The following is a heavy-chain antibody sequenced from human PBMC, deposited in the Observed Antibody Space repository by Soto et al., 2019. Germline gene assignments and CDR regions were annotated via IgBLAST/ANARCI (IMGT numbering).Heavy chain of an antibody. V-gene: IGHV3-23*01. CDR1: GFTFSSYA. Sequence: EVQLLESGGGLVQPGGSLRLSCAASGFTFSSYAMSWVRQAPGKGLEWVSAISGSGGSTYYAESVKGRFTISRDNSKNTLYLQMNSLRAEDTAVYYCANPPSDYVWGSYLGTLNAWWYFDYGGQGTLVTVSS. CDR3: ANPPSDYVWGSYLGTLNAWWYFDY. J-gene: IGHJ4*02. D-gene: IGHD3-16*02. CDR2: ISGSGGST.